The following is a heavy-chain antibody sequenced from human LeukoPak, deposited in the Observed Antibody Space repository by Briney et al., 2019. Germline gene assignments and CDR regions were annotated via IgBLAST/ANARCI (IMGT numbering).Heavy chain of an antibody. CDR2: IYYSGST. CDR3: ARQGGSYPENWFDP. D-gene: IGHD1-26*01. Sequence: SETLSLTCTVSGGSISSYYWSWIRQPPGKGLEWIGYIYYSGSTNYNPSLKSRVTISVDTSKNQFSLKLSSVTAADTAVYYCARQGGSYPENWFDPWGQGTLVTVSS. CDR1: GGSISSYY. V-gene: IGHV4-59*08. J-gene: IGHJ5*02.